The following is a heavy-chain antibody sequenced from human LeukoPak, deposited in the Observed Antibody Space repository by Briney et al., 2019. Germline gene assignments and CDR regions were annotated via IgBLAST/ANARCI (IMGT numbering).Heavy chain of an antibody. CDR1: GFTFSSYA. J-gene: IGHJ4*02. Sequence: GGSLRLSCAASGFTFSSYAMSWVRQAPGKGLEWVSGISGSDGSTYYADSVKGRFTISTDNSKNTLYLQMNSLRAEDTAVYYCAKDRYDTRTWHYWGQGTLVTVSS. CDR3: AKDRYDTRTWHY. V-gene: IGHV3-23*01. D-gene: IGHD3-9*01. CDR2: ISGSDGST.